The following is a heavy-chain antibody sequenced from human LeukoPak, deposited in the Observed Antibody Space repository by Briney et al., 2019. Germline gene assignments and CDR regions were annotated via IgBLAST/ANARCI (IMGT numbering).Heavy chain of an antibody. Sequence: GGSLRLSCAASGFTASSYYMNWVRQAPGKGMESASIIYSGGTTYYADSVKGRFTICRDTSKNTLSLQMNSLRAEDTAVYSCARVGDHFHWNLDLWGRGTLVTVSS. CDR2: IYSGGTT. CDR3: ARVGDHFHWNLDL. D-gene: IGHD3-3*02. V-gene: IGHV3-53*01. J-gene: IGHJ2*01. CDR1: GFTASSYY.